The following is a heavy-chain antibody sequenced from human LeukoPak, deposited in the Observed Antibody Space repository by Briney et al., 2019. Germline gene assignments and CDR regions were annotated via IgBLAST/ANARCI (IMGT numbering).Heavy chain of an antibody. J-gene: IGHJ4*02. CDR3: ARGGSTGWYSFDY. Sequence: SGGSLRLSCVASGFRFYDYGMSWVRQAPGKGLEWVSGINWNGGSTGYADSVKGRFTISRDNAKNSLYLRMNSLRAEDTALYYCARGGSTGWYSFDYWGQGTLVTVSS. CDR1: GFRFYDYG. D-gene: IGHD6-19*01. CDR2: INWNGGST. V-gene: IGHV3-20*04.